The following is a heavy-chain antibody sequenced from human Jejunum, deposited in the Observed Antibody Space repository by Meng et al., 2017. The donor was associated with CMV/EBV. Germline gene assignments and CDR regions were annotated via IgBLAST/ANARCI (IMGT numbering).Heavy chain of an antibody. CDR2: ISAGSDYI. Sequence: WIRQAPGKGLEWVSSISAGSDYIYYADSVKGRFTVSRDNAKNSLYLQMNSLRAEDTAVYYCARDLVAATAPNNWGQGTLVTVSS. J-gene: IGHJ4*02. V-gene: IGHV3-21*01. CDR3: ARDLVAATAPNN. D-gene: IGHD1-26*01.